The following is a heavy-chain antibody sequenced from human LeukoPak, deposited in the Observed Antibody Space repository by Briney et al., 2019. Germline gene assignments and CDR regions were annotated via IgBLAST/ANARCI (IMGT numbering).Heavy chain of an antibody. Sequence: GGSLRLSCAASGFTFSSAWMSWVRQGPGKGLEWVSAISGSGGSTYYAGSVKGRFTISRDNSKNTLYLQMNSLRAEDTAVYYCAKDSPPVRGVIIRPFDYWGQGTLVTVSS. CDR3: AKDSPPVRGVIIRPFDY. CDR1: GFTFSSAW. J-gene: IGHJ4*02. CDR2: ISGSGGST. D-gene: IGHD3-10*01. V-gene: IGHV3-23*01.